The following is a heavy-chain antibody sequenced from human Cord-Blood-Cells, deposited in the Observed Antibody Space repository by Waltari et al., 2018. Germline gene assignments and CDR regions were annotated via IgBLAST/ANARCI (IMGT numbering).Heavy chain of an antibody. CDR3: ARGGYCSGGSCYWFDP. Sequence: QVQLVQSGAEVKKPGASVKVFCKASGYTFTSYDINWVRQDTGQGLEWMGWMNPNSGNTGYAQKFQGRVTITRNTSISTAYMELSSLRSEDMAVYYCARGGYCSGGSCYWFDPWGQGTLVTVSS. CDR1: GYTFTSYD. CDR2: MNPNSGNT. J-gene: IGHJ5*02. D-gene: IGHD2-15*01. V-gene: IGHV1-8*03.